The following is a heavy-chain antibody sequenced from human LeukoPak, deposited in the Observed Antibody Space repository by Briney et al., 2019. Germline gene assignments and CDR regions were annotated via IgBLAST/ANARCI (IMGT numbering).Heavy chain of an antibody. CDR1: GFTFSSYG. V-gene: IGHV3-30*18. CDR3: AKNERAWELLWWFDS. CDR2: ISYDGNNK. J-gene: IGHJ5*01. Sequence: AGGSLRLSCEASGFTFSSYGIHWVRRAPGKGLEWVAVISYDGNNKYYGDPVKGRFTISRDNSKNTVYLQMKSLRDEDTALYFCAKNERAWELLWWFDSWGQGTQVIVSS. D-gene: IGHD1-26*01.